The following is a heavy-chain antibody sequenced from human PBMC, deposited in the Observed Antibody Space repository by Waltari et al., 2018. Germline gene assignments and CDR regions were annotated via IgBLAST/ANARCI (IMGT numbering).Heavy chain of an antibody. CDR2: IKSKTQVGTI. V-gene: IGHV3-15*01. CDR1: GFTFSNAW. J-gene: IGHJ6*02. D-gene: IGHD6-19*01. CDR3: TGTAWLIAGLDV. Sequence: LLVESGGGLIKPGGSLTLSCAASGFTFSNAWMSWVRQAPGKGLEWVGQIKSKTQVGTIDYAAPVTGRFTISRDDSKNTLYLQMNSLKTEDTAVYYCTGTAWLIAGLDVWGQGTTVTVSS.